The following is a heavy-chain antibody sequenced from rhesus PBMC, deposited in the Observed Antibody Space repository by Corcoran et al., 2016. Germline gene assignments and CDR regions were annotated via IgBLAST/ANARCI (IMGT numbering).Heavy chain of an antibody. J-gene: IGHJ4*01. CDR1: GGSTNHIW. CDR2: INGNDDTF. V-gene: IGHV4-80*01. Sequence: QVRLQESGPGLVKPSETLSLTCDVSGGSTNHIWWSRIGQPPGKGLEWIGVINGNDDTFSRNPSLESRVTISTDASKNQLSLKLRFVSAADTAVYYCVLDSLITKSAGDYWGQGTLVTVSS. CDR3: VLDSLITKSAGDY. D-gene: IGHD4-11*01.